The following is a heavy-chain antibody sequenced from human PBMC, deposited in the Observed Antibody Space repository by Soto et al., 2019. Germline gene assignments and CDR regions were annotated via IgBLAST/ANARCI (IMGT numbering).Heavy chain of an antibody. CDR3: ARGGGFSPYYYNLDV. D-gene: IGHD2-15*01. Sequence: ASVKVSCKASGYTLNTYYMHWVRQAPGQGPEWMGIISPRGGSTTYAQNFQDRVTMTRDTSSSTVYMELSSLRSEDTAVYYCARGGGFSPYYYNLDVWGQGTTVTVS. J-gene: IGHJ6*02. V-gene: IGHV1-46*02. CDR1: GYTLNTYY. CDR2: ISPRGGST.